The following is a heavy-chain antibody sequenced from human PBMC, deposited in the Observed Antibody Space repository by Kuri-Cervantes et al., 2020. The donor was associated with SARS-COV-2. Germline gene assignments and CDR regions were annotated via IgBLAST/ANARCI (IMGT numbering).Heavy chain of an antibody. CDR2: IYYSGST. D-gene: IGHD6-19*01. J-gene: IGHJ4*02. CDR1: GGSISSYY. V-gene: IGHV4-59*01. Sequence: SETLSLPCTVSGGSISSYYWSWIRQPPGKGLEWIGYIYYSGSTNYNPSLKSRVTISVDTSKNQFSLNVRSVTAADTAVYYCATGKKYSSGWYAYWGQGTLVTVSS. CDR3: ATGKKYSSGWYAY.